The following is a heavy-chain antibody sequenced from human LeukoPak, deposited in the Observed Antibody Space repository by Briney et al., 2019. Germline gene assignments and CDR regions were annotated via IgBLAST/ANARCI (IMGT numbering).Heavy chain of an antibody. V-gene: IGHV3-53*01. CDR3: ARGAGDSSSWYPTHYFDY. CDR2: IYSGGST. J-gene: IGHJ4*02. Sequence: PGGSLRLSCAASGFTVITNDMTWVRQAPGKGLEWVSVIYSGGSTYYADSVKGRFTISRDNSKNTLYLQMNSLRAEDTAVYYCARGAGDSSSWYPTHYFDYWGQGTLVTVSS. D-gene: IGHD6-13*01. CDR1: GFTVITND.